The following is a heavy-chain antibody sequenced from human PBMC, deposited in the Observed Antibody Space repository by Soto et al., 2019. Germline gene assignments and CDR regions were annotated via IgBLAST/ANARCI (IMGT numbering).Heavy chain of an antibody. CDR3: AKDLGDIEVSWYGMDV. V-gene: IGHV3-30*18. CDR2: ISYDGSNK. Sequence: PGGSLRLSCAASGFTFSSYGMHWVRQAPGKGLEWVAVISYDGSNKYYADSVKGRFTISRDNSKNTLYLQMNSLRAEDTAVYYCAKDLGDIEVSWYGMDVGGQGTTVTVPS. D-gene: IGHD2-15*01. J-gene: IGHJ6*02. CDR1: GFTFSSYG.